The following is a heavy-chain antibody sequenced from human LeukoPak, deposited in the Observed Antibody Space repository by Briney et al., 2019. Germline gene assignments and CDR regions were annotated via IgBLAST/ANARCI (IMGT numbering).Heavy chain of an antibody. CDR1: GFTFSSYG. CDR2: ISYDGSNK. CDR3: AKDGVGAVAGH. J-gene: IGHJ4*02. D-gene: IGHD6-19*01. V-gene: IGHV3-30*18. Sequence: GGSLRLSCAASGFTFSSYGMHWVRQAPGKGLEWVAVISYDGSNKYYADSVKGRFTISRDNSKNTLYLQMNSLRAEDTAVYYCAKDGVGAVAGHWGQGTLVTVSS.